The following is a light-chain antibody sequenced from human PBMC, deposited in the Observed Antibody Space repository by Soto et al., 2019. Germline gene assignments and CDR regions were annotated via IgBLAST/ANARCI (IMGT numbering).Light chain of an antibody. J-gene: IGKJ2*01. CDR2: GAF. CDR1: HTFSSF. V-gene: IGKV1-39*01. Sequence: DIQMTQYPSSLSASVGDRVTITCRASHTFSSFLNWYQQKRGKPPTLLIYGAFNLRSGVPSRFAGSGGGAEFRLTISSLQPGDFATYYCQQTYSPPFTFGQGTSLELK. CDR3: QQTYSPPFT.